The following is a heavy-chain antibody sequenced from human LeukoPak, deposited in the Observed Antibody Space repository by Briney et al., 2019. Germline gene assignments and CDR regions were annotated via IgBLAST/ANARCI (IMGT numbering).Heavy chain of an antibody. J-gene: IGHJ4*02. V-gene: IGHV3-30*02. CDR1: GFTFSSHG. CDR2: IRYDGSNK. CDR3: AKEEGFYGSGTQICLDY. Sequence: GGSLRLSCAASGFTFSSHGMHWVRQAPGKGLEWVAFIRYDGSNKYYADSVKGRFTISRDNSKNTLYLQMNSLRAEDTAVYYCAKEEGFYGSGTQICLDYWGQGTLVTVSS. D-gene: IGHD3-10*01.